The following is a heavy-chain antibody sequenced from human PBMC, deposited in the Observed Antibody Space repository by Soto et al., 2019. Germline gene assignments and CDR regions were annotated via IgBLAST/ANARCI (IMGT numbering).Heavy chain of an antibody. Sequence: SESLSLTCTVSGTSIITCDYYWGWVGQPTGKGLAWIGSICSTGTTYYNPSLKSRVTISVDTSRNQLSLRLSSVTAADTAMYYCARHRRETGTYARPLDYWGRGTLVTVSS. D-gene: IGHD1-1*01. CDR1: GTSIITCDYY. V-gene: IGHV4-39*01. CDR2: ICSTGTT. CDR3: ARHRRETGTYARPLDY. J-gene: IGHJ4*02.